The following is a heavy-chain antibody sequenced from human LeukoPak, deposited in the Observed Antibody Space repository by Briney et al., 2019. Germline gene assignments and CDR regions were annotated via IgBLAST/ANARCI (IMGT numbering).Heavy chain of an antibody. CDR3: TRDPRCLDY. D-gene: IGHD4/OR15-4a*01. J-gene: IGHJ4*02. CDR2: INWNGGST. Sequence: SGGSLRLSCAASGFKFDDYGMSWVRQAPGKGLEWVSGINWNGGSTGYAGSVKGRFTISRDNAKNSLYLQMNSLRAEDTAVYYCTRDPRCLDYWGQGTLVTVSS. CDR1: GFKFDDYG. V-gene: IGHV3-20*04.